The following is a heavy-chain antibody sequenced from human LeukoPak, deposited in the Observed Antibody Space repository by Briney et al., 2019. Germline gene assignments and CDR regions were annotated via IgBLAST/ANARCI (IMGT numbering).Heavy chain of an antibody. J-gene: IGHJ4*02. CDR2: IYPGDSDT. CDR1: GYSFTSYW. V-gene: IGHV5-51*01. D-gene: IGHD3-22*01. CDR3: ARGGYYYDSSGYFAGGDYFDY. Sequence: GESLKISCKGSGYSFTSYWIGWVRQMPGKGLEWMGIIYPGDSDTRYSPSFQGQVTISADKSISTAYLQWSSLKASDTAMYYCARGGYYYDSSGYFAGGDYFDYWGQGTLVTVSS.